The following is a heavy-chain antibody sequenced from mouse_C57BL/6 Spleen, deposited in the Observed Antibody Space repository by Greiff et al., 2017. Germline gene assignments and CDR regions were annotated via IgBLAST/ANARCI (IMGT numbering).Heavy chain of an antibody. CDR2: IYPRSGNT. CDR1: GYTFTSYG. V-gene: IGHV1-81*01. D-gene: IGHD2-1*01. Sequence: VQLQQSGAELARPGASVKLSCKASGYTFTSYGISWVKQRTGQGLEWIGEIYPRSGNTYYNEKFKGKATLTADKSSSTAYMELRSLTSEDSAVYFCAREGLYGNSEEFAYWGQGTLVTVSA. CDR3: AREGLYGNSEEFAY. J-gene: IGHJ3*01.